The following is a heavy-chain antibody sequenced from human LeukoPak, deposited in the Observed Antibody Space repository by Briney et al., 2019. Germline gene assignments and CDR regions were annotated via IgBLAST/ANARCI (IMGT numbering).Heavy chain of an antibody. V-gene: IGHV4-59*12. J-gene: IGHJ4*02. CDR2: IHYSGST. CDR1: GGSISSYY. Sequence: SETLSLTCAVSGGSISSYYWSWIRQPPGRGLEWIGSIHYSGSTSYNSSLKSRVTISIDTSKNQFSLKLSSVTAADTAVYYCATTGIAAAGTNDYWGQGTLVTVSS. D-gene: IGHD6-13*01. CDR3: ATTGIAAAGTNDY.